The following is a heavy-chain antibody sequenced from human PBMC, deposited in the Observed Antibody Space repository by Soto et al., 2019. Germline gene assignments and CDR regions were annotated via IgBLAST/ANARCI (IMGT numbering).Heavy chain of an antibody. CDR3: SMISFGYAYAGMDV. V-gene: IGHV1-3*01. J-gene: IGHJ6*02. Sequence: QVQLVQSGAEVKKPGASVKVSCKASGYTFTSYTMHWVRQAPGQRLEWMGWINAGNGNTKYSQKFQGRVTITRDTSASTAYMELSSLRSEDTAVYYCSMISFGYAYAGMDVWGQGTTVTVSS. CDR1: GYTFTSYT. CDR2: INAGNGNT. D-gene: IGHD3-16*01.